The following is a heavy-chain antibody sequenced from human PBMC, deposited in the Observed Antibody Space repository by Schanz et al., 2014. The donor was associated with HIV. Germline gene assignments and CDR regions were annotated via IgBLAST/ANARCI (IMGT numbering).Heavy chain of an antibody. J-gene: IGHJ4*02. CDR3: ARETRSCGGDCYPLDY. CDR2: ISSSSSYM. V-gene: IGHV3-21*02. Sequence: VQLVESGGGVVQPGRSLRLSCAASGFSFDMNAMHWVRQAPGKGLEWVSSISSSSSYMYYADSVKGRFTISRDNAKNSLYLQMNSLRPEDTAVYYCARETRSCGGDCYPLDYWGQGTLVTVSS. CDR1: GFSFDMNA. D-gene: IGHD2-21*02.